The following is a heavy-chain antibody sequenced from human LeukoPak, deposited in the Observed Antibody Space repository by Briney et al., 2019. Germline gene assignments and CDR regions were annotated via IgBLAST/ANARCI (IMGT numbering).Heavy chain of an antibody. J-gene: IGHJ4*02. Sequence: GGSLRLSCAASGFTFSSYAVSWVRQAPGKGLEWVSAISGSGGSTYYADSVKGRFTISRDNSKNTLYLQMNSLRAEGTAVYYCAKLPPYPAYCGGDCYPVFDYWGQGTLVTVSS. CDR3: AKLPPYPAYCGGDCYPVFDY. D-gene: IGHD2-21*02. V-gene: IGHV3-23*01. CDR1: GFTFSSYA. CDR2: ISGSGGST.